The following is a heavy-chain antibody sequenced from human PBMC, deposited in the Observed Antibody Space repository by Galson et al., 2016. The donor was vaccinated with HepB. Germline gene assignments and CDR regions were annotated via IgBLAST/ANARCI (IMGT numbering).Heavy chain of an antibody. CDR3: AKGLTTVTTEVDY. CDR1: GFTFSSYS. Sequence: SLRLSCAASGFTFSSYSMNWVRQAPGKGLEWVSYISISSSTIYYADSVKGRFTISRDNAKNMLYLQMNSLRAEDTAVYYCAKGLTTVTTEVDYWGQGTLVTVSS. CDR2: ISISSSTI. D-gene: IGHD4-17*01. J-gene: IGHJ4*02. V-gene: IGHV3-48*01.